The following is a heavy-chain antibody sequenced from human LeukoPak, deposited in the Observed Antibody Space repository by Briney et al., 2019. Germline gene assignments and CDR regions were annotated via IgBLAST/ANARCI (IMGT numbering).Heavy chain of an antibody. Sequence: SETLSLTCKVSGYPVGLDYYWVWIREAPGRGLQWIGGFHRGRIQYNSALKSRVTISIDSSKNQFSLRMWPVTAADTAFYFCARAPSSYESGNGYPNLGWLDPWGQGALVTVSS. CDR2: FHRGRI. CDR3: ARAPSSYESGNGYPNLGWLDP. V-gene: IGHV4-38-2*02. D-gene: IGHD5-24*01. J-gene: IGHJ5*02. CDR1: GYPVGLDYY.